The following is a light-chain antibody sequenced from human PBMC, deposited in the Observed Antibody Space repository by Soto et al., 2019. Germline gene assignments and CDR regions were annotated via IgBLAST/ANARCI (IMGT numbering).Light chain of an antibody. Sequence: DLQITQSPSSVLASVGDRVRITCRAGQDIGDWLAWYQQKPGKAPKLLVYAASSLHSGGPSRFSGSGSGTEFTLIISSLQPEDGATDYCLQQNTYPLSFGGGTKVDIK. V-gene: IGKV1-17*03. J-gene: IGKJ4*01. CDR1: QDIGDW. CDR3: LQQNTYPLS. CDR2: AAS.